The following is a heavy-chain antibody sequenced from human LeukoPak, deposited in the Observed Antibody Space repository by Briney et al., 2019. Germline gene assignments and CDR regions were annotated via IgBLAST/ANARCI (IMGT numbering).Heavy chain of an antibody. D-gene: IGHD4-17*01. J-gene: IGHJ3*02. CDR3: ARDRVWHDYGDYGVPLDAFDI. V-gene: IGHV1-69*13. Sequence: LVKVSCKASGGTFSSYAISWVRQAPGQGLEWMGGIIPIFGTANYAQEFQGRVTITADESTSTAYMELSSLRSEDTAVYYCARDRVWHDYGDYGVPLDAFDIWGQGTMVTVSS. CDR1: GGTFSSYA. CDR2: IIPIFGTA.